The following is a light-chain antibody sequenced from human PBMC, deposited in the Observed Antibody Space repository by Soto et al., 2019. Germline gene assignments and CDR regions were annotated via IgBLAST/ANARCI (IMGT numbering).Light chain of an antibody. J-gene: IGLJ1*01. CDR1: SSNIGAGYY. CDR3: QSYDSSLSGYV. Sequence: QSVLTQPPSVSGAPGQRVTISCTGSSSNIGAGYYVHWYQQLPGTAPKLLTYGNSNRPSGVPDRFSGSKSGTSASLAITGLQAEDEADYYCQSYDSSLSGYVFGTGTKVTVL. CDR2: GNS. V-gene: IGLV1-40*01.